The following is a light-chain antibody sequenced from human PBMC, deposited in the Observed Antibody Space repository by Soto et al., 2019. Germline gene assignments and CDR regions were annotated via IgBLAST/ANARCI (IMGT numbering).Light chain of an antibody. CDR3: CSYAGSSTFAV. CDR2: EGS. CDR1: SSDVGSYNL. Sequence: QSALTQPASVSGSPGQSITISCTGTSSDVGSYNLVSWYQQHPGKAPKLMIYEGSKRPSGVSNRFSGSKSGNTASLTISGLQAADEAAYYCCSYAGSSTFAVFGGGTQLTVL. V-gene: IGLV2-23*03. J-gene: IGLJ7*01.